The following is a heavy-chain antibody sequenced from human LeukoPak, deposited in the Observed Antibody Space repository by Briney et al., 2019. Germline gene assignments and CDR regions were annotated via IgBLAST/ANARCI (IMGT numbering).Heavy chain of an antibody. CDR1: GFTFISYA. V-gene: IGHV3-23*01. J-gene: IGHJ4*02. Sequence: TGGSLRLSCAASGFTFISYAMSWVRQAPGKGLEWVSAISGSGGSTYYADSVKGRFTISRDNSKNTLYLQMNSLRAEDTAVYYCAKVVVVRWYFDYWGQGTLVTVSS. D-gene: IGHD3-22*01. CDR3: AKVVVVRWYFDY. CDR2: ISGSGGST.